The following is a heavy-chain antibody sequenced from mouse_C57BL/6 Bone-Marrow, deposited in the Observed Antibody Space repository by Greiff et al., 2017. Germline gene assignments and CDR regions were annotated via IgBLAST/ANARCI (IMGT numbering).Heavy chain of an antibody. CDR3: GKQFRLFDY. J-gene: IGHJ3*01. D-gene: IGHD3-2*02. Sequence: EVMLVESGGDLVKPGGSLKLSCAASGFTFSSYGMSWVRQTPDKRLEWVATISSGGSYTYYPDSVKGRFTSSIDYGKNTLYLQMSNLKSEVTALYYCGKQFRLFDYWSQGTLVTVSA. CDR2: ISSGGSYT. CDR1: GFTFSSYG. V-gene: IGHV5-6*01.